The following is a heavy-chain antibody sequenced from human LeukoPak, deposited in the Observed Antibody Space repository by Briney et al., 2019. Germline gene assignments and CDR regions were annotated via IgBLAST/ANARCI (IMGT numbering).Heavy chain of an antibody. CDR2: ISSSSSYI. D-gene: IGHD3-9*01. CDR3: ARDQGGYFPFDY. CDR1: GFTFSSYS. V-gene: IGHV3-21*01. Sequence: GGSLRLSCAASGFTFSSYSMNWVRQAPGKGLEWVSSISSSSSYIYYADSVKGRFTISRDNAKNSLYLQMNSLRAEDTAVYYCARDQGGYFPFDYWGQGTLVTVSS. J-gene: IGHJ4*02.